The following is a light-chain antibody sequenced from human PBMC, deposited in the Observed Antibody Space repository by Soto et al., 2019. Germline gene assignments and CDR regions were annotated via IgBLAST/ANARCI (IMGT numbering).Light chain of an antibody. V-gene: IGKV1-5*01. J-gene: IGKJ1*01. CDR2: DAS. CDR3: QQYYSSPRT. Sequence: DIQMTQSPSTLSASVGDRVTITCRASQSISSWLAWYQQKPGKAPKFLIYDASALESGVPSRFSGSGSGTDFTLTISSLQAEDVAVYYCQQYYSSPRTFGQGTKVDIK. CDR1: QSISSW.